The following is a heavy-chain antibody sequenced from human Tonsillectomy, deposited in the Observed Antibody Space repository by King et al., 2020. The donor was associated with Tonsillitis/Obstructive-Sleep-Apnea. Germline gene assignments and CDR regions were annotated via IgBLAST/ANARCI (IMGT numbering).Heavy chain of an antibody. D-gene: IGHD5-12*01. Sequence: VQLVESGGGLVKPGGSLRLPCAASRFTFCSYSMNWVRHAPGKGLEWGSSISSSSSYIYYEDSVKGRFTISRDNAKNSLYLQMNSLRAEDTAVYYCARVRVERGYSGYDQDYWGQGTLVTVSS. CDR3: ARVRVERGYSGYDQDY. CDR2: ISSSSSYI. CDR1: RFTFCSYS. J-gene: IGHJ4*02. V-gene: IGHV3-21*01.